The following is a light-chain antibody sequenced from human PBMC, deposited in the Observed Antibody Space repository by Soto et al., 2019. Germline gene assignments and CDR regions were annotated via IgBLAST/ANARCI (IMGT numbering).Light chain of an antibody. V-gene: IGKV3-20*01. J-gene: IGKJ5*01. CDR2: GAS. CDR3: QQYSGSRIT. Sequence: EIVLTQSPGTLSLSPGEGATLSCRASQSVSSSYLAWYQQKPGQPPRLLIYGASSRATGIPDRFSGSGSGTDFTLSISRLEPEDFAVYYCQQYSGSRITFGQGTRLEIK. CDR1: QSVSSSY.